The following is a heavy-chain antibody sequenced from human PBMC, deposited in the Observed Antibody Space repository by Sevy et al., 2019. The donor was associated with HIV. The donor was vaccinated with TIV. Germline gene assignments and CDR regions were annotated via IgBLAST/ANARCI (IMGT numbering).Heavy chain of an antibody. Sequence: GGSLRLSCAASGFTFSNAGMNWVRQAPGKGLEWVGRIKSKTDGGKTDYAAPVKGRFTISRDDSKNTLYLQMNSLKTEDTAVYYCTTDPEVYTLLWGQGTLVTVSS. J-gene: IGHJ4*02. CDR2: IKSKTDGGKT. CDR3: TTDPEVYTLL. CDR1: GFTFSNAG. D-gene: IGHD2-8*01. V-gene: IGHV3-15*07.